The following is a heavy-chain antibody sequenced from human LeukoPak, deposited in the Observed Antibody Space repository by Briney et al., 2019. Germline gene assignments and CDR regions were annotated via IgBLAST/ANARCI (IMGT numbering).Heavy chain of an antibody. CDR3: AKDGTYYYGSGSLNNPDY. J-gene: IGHJ4*02. D-gene: IGHD3-10*01. CDR1: GFTFSSYG. Sequence: PGGSLRLSCAASGFTFSSYGMHWVRQAPGKGLEWVAFIRYDGSNKYYADSVKGRFTISRDNSKNTLYLQMNSLRAVDKAVYYCAKDGTYYYGSGSLNNPDYWGQGTLVTVSS. V-gene: IGHV3-30*02. CDR2: IRYDGSNK.